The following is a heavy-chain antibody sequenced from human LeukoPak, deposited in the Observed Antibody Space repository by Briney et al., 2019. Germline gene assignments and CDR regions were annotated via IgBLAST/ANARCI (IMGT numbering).Heavy chain of an antibody. V-gene: IGHV3-23*01. Sequence: GGSLRLSCAASGFTFSRSAMTWVRLTPGKGLDWVSSISSSGNTYYADSVKGRFTISRHNSKNTLYLQMNSLRAEDTAVYYCVSNSYSGYSSSWDAFDIWGQGTMVTVSS. CDR1: GFTFSRSA. D-gene: IGHD6-13*01. CDR2: ISSSGNT. J-gene: IGHJ3*02. CDR3: VSNSYSGYSSSWDAFDI.